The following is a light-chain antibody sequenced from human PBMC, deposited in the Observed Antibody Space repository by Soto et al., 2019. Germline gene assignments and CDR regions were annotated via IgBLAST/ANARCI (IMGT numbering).Light chain of an antibody. CDR3: GAWDDTLNVLV. J-gene: IGLJ2*01. CDR2: SNN. V-gene: IGLV1-44*01. Sequence: QSVLTQPPSVSGTPGQTVTISCSGSSSNIGSKSVQWYQQLPETAPKLLIYSNNQRPSGVPDRFSGSKSGTSASLAISGPQSEDEAHYYCGAWDDTLNVLVFGGGTKLTVL. CDR1: SSNIGSKS.